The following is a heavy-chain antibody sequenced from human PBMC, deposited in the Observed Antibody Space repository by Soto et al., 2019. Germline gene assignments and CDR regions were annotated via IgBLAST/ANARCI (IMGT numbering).Heavy chain of an antibody. CDR1: GFTFSSDA. Sequence: EVLLLESGGGLVQPGGSLRLSCAASGFTFSSDAMSWVRQAPGKGLEWVSAISGSGGSTYYADSVKGRFTISRDNSKNTLYLQMNSLRAEDTAVYYCAKGGDYGSGLFDPWGQGTLVTVSS. J-gene: IGHJ5*02. D-gene: IGHD3-10*01. CDR2: ISGSGGST. V-gene: IGHV3-23*01. CDR3: AKGGDYGSGLFDP.